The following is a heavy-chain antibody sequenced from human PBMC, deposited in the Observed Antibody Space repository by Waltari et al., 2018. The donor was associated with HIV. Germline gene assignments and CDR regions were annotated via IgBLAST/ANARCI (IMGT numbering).Heavy chain of an antibody. CDR1: GFTFSSYA. D-gene: IGHD3-10*01. CDR2: IGGSGGST. J-gene: IGHJ6*02. V-gene: IGHV3-23*01. Sequence: EVQLLESGGGLVKPGGSLRLSCAASGFTFSSYAMSWVRQAPGKGLEWVSAIGGSGGSTYCADSVKGRFTISRDNSKNTLYLQMNSLRAEDTAVYYCAKSQGSGTYYYGMDVWGQGTTVTVSS. CDR3: AKSQGSGTYYYGMDV.